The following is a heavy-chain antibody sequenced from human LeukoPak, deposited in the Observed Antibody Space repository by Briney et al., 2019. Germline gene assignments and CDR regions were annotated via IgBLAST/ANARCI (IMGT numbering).Heavy chain of an antibody. V-gene: IGHV3-23*01. CDR2: ISGGDSP. Sequence: QTGGSLRLSCAASGFTFSSYAMSWVRQAPGKGLEWVSTISGGDSPYYADSVKGRFTISRDNAKNSLYLQMNSLRAEDTAVYYCAELGITMIGGVWGKGTTVTISS. J-gene: IGHJ6*04. CDR1: GFTFSSYA. D-gene: IGHD3-10*02. CDR3: AELGITMIGGV.